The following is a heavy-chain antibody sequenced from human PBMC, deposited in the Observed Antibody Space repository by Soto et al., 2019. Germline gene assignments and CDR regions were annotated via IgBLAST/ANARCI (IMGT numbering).Heavy chain of an antibody. CDR1: GGSISSGSYY. CDR2: IYYSGST. CDR3: ARIGAYPRGEDY. Sequence: QVQLQESGPGLVKPSQTLSLTCTVSGGSISSGSYYWSWIRQHPGKGLEWIGYIYYSGSTYYNPSLKIRVTISVDTSKNQFSLKLSSVTAADTAVYYCARIGAYPRGEDYWGQGTLVTVSS. J-gene: IGHJ4*02. D-gene: IGHD3-16*01. V-gene: IGHV4-31*03.